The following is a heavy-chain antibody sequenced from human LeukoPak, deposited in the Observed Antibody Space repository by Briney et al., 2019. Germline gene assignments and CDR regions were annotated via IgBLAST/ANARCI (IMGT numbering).Heavy chain of an antibody. CDR2: MNPNSGNT. CDR3: ARGRRYDKFDY. Sequence: GASVKVSCMTSGYTFTSYDINWVRQATGQGLEWMGWMNPNSGNTGYAQKFQGRVTMTRNTSISTAYMELSSLRSEDTAVYYCARGRRYDKFDYWGQGTLVTVSS. D-gene: IGHD3-9*01. V-gene: IGHV1-8*01. J-gene: IGHJ4*02. CDR1: GYTFTSYD.